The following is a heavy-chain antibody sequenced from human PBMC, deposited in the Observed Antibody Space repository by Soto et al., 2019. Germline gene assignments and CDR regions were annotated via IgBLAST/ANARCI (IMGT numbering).Heavy chain of an antibody. J-gene: IGHJ4*02. CDR1: GFTFSAYN. CDR2: ISASYQI. D-gene: IGHD3-3*01. CDR3: SRSPEVGVRGGY. V-gene: IGHV3-21*01. Sequence: GGSLRLSCTGSGFTFSAYNIKWVRQAPGKGLEWVSSISASYQIYQSDSMKGRFTISRENARNSVYLQINSLRDEDTALYYCSRSPEVGVRGGYWGQGTPVTVSS.